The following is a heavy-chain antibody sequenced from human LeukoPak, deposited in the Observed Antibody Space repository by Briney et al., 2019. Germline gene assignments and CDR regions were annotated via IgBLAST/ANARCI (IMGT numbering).Heavy chain of an antibody. CDR3: AGTPYCSSDNCYRFYNGNDAFNI. V-gene: IGHV4-59*08. Sequence: SETLSLTCTISGDSITNQYGSWIRQPPGKGLEWIGLMSDSGNTKFHPSLKSRVTISVDTSKNQFSLKLYSVTAADTAVYYCAGTPYCSSDNCYRFYNGNDAFNIWGQGTKVTVSS. D-gene: IGHD2-2*01. CDR2: MSDSGNT. J-gene: IGHJ3*02. CDR1: GDSITNQY.